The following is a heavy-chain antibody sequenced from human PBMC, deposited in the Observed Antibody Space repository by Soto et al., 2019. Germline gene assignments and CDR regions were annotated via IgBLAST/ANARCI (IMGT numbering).Heavy chain of an antibody. CDR3: ARDPKTSGGQHWAFNYFDS. D-gene: IGHD7-27*01. V-gene: IGHV3-30-3*01. CDR2: ITYDGTNK. J-gene: IGHJ4*02. CDR1: GFSFSISP. Sequence: QVKLVESGGGAVQPGRSLRLSCAASGFSFSISPMHWVRQAPSKGPEWVALITYDGTNKFYADSVKGRFTISRDNSKSTLYVQVDSLRPEDAAVYYCARDPKTSGGQHWAFNYFDSWGQGTLVTVSS.